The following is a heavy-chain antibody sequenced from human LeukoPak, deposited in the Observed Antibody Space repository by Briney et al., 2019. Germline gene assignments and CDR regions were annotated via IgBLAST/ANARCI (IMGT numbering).Heavy chain of an antibody. CDR2: INHSGST. Sequence: SETLSLTRAVYGGSFSGYYWSWIRQPPGKGLEWIGEINHSGSTNYNPSLKSRVTISVDTSKNQFSLKLSSVTAADTAVYYCARHHSKLLSWRKYYFDYWGQGTLVTVSS. CDR1: GGSFSGYY. D-gene: IGHD1-26*01. CDR3: ARHHSKLLSWRKYYFDY. J-gene: IGHJ4*02. V-gene: IGHV4-34*01.